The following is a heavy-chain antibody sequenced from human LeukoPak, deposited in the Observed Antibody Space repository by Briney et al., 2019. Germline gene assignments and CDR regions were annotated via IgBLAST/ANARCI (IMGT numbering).Heavy chain of an antibody. CDR3: SRGRLWLGEYYFDY. Sequence: GASVKVSCKASGYTFTNSYLHWVRQSPGQGLEWMGILNPNSGSTTYAQKFRGRVTMTRDTSTNTAYMELTSLKFDDTAVYYCSRGRLWLGEYYFDYWGQGTLVTVSS. D-gene: IGHD3-10*01. CDR1: GYTFTNSY. CDR2: LNPNSGST. V-gene: IGHV1-46*01. J-gene: IGHJ4*02.